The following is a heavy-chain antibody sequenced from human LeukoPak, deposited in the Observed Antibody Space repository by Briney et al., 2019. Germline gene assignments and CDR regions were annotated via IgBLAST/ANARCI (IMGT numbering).Heavy chain of an antibody. CDR2: INHSGST. J-gene: IGHJ4*02. V-gene: IGHV4-34*01. CDR3: ARSADYYDSSAHFDY. CDR1: GGSFSGYY. D-gene: IGHD3-22*01. Sequence: SETLSLTCAVYGGSFSGYYWSWIRQPPRKGLEWIGEINHSGSTNYNPSLKSRVTISVETSKNQFYLKLSSVTAADTAVYYCARSADYYDSSAHFDYWGQGTLVTVSS.